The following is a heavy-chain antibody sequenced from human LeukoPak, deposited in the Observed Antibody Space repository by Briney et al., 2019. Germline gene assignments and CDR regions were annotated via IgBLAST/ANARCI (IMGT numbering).Heavy chain of an antibody. J-gene: IGHJ4*02. CDR2: INPNSGGT. CDR3: ARGNMVRGKSYYFDY. Sequence: ASVKVSCKASGYTFTGYYMHWVRQAPGQGLEWMGWINPNSGGTNYAQKFQGRVTMTRDTSISTAYMELSRLRSDDTAVYYCARGNMVRGKSYYFDYWGQGTLVTVSS. V-gene: IGHV1-2*02. CDR1: GYTFTGYY. D-gene: IGHD3-10*01.